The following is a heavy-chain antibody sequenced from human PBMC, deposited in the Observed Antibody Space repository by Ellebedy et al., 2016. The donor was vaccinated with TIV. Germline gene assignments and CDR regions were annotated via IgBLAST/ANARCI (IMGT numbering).Heavy chain of an antibody. V-gene: IGHV3-7*01. CDR3: ARGPTTVTTNYYSYYYMDV. Sequence: PGGSLRLSCATSGFTFSNYWMTWVRQAPGKGPECVANIKQDGSEKYYVDSVKGRFTISRDNSKSSLYLRMSSLRAEDTAVYYCARGPTTVTTNYYSYYYMDVWGIGTTVTVSS. CDR1: GFTFSNYW. J-gene: IGHJ6*03. CDR2: IKQDGSEK. D-gene: IGHD4-17*01.